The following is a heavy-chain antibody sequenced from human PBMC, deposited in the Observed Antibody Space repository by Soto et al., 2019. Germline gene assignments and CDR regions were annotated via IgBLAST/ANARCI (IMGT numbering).Heavy chain of an antibody. J-gene: IGHJ3*02. CDR3: ARHDDSGSFINGFEI. D-gene: IGHD1-26*01. V-gene: IGHV4-39*01. Sequence: QLQLQESGPGLVKPSETLSLTCTVSGGSISSSGYFWGWIRQSPEKGLEWIGTVRYSGSTYYHPSLKRRAPISLDTSTNQFALKLSSVTAADTAVYYCARHDDSGSFINGFEIWGQGTMVTVS. CDR2: VRYSGST. CDR1: GGSISSSGYF.